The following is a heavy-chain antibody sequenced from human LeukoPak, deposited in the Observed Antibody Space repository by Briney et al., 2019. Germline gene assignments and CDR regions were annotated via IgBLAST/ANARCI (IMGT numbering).Heavy chain of an antibody. CDR3: ARITIFGVVISLDY. CDR2: ISAYNGNT. Sequence: GASVKVSCKASGYAFTSYGISWVRQAPGQGLEWMGWISAYNGNTNYAQKLQGRVTMTTDTSTSTAYMELRSLRSDDTAVYYCARITIFGVVISLDYWGQGTLVTVSS. CDR1: GYAFTSYG. D-gene: IGHD3-3*01. J-gene: IGHJ4*02. V-gene: IGHV1-18*01.